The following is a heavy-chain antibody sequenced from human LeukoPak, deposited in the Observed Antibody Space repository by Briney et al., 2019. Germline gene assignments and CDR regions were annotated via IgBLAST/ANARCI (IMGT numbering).Heavy chain of an antibody. CDR3: ASRGDGSIAVAGTSERSLDY. V-gene: IGHV1-46*01. CDR1: GYTFTSYY. J-gene: IGHJ4*02. CDR2: INPSGGST. D-gene: IGHD6-19*01. Sequence: GASVKVSCKASGYTFTSYYMHWVRQAPGQGLEWMGIINPSGGSTSYAQKFQGRVTMTRDTSTSTVYMELSSLRSEDTAVYYCASRGDGSIAVAGTSERSLDYWGQGTLVTVSS.